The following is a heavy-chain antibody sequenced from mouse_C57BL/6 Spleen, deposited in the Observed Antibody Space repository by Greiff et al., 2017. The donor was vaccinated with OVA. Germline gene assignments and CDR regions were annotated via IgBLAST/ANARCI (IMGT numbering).Heavy chain of an antibody. CDR2: IYPGSGST. D-gene: IGHD2-4*01. J-gene: IGHJ4*01. Sequence: VQLQQPGAELVKPGASVKMSCKASGYTFTSYWITWVKQRTGQGLEWIGDIYPGSGSTNYNEKFKSKATLTVDTSSSTAYMQLSSLTSEDSAVYYCARSGDYHYAMDYWGQGTSVTVSS. CDR3: ARSGDYHYAMDY. CDR1: GYTFTSYW. V-gene: IGHV1-55*01.